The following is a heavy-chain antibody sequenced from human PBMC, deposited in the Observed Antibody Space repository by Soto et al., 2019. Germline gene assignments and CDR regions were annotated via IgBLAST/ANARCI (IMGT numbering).Heavy chain of an antibody. Sequence: GASVKVSCKASGYTFSSYAIHWVRQAPGQRLEWLGWISPGNGNTKYSQNFQGRVTLSRDTSANTAFMELRSLRSEDTAVYYCARDHYSGWYSDYWGQGTLVTVSS. D-gene: IGHD6-19*01. J-gene: IGHJ4*02. CDR3: ARDHYSGWYSDY. CDR1: GYTFSSYA. V-gene: IGHV1-3*01. CDR2: ISPGNGNT.